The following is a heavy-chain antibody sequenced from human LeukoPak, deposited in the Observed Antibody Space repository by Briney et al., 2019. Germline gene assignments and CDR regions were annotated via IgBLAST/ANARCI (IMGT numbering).Heavy chain of an antibody. CDR3: GRDWKLDY. J-gene: IGHJ4*02. CDR1: GFTFNNYA. Sequence: GGSLRLSCAASGFTFNNYAMSWVRQAPGKGLEWVSAIGDNGGDTKYADSVKRRFTISRDNSRNALYLQLNSLRVEDTAIYYCGRDWKLDYWGQGTLVTVSS. D-gene: IGHD1-1*01. V-gene: IGHV3-23*01. CDR2: IGDNGGDT.